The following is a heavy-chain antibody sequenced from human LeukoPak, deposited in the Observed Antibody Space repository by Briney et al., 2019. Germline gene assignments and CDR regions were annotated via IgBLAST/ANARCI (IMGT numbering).Heavy chain of an antibody. CDR1: GGSISSSSYY. Sequence: PSETLSLTCTVSGGSISSSSYYWGWIRQPPGKGLEWIGYIYYSGSTNYNPSLKSRVTISVDTSKNQFSLKLSSVTAADTAVYYCARVQGDRQTNSGSYPDIWGQGTMVTVSS. CDR2: IYYSGST. D-gene: IGHD1-26*01. J-gene: IGHJ3*02. CDR3: ARVQGDRQTNSGSYPDI. V-gene: IGHV4-61*05.